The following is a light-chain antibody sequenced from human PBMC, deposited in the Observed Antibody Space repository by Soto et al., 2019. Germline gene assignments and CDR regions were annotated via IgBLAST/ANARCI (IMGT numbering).Light chain of an antibody. CDR3: MQGTHWPPA. Sequence: DVVMTQSPLSLPVTLGQPASISCRSSQSLVHSDGHIYLHWFQQRPGQSPRRLIYQVSDRDSGVPDRFSGSGSDTDFTLKISRVEAEDVGVYYCMQGTHWPPAFGGGTKVEIK. V-gene: IGKV2-30*02. J-gene: IGKJ4*01. CDR2: QVS. CDR1: QSLVHSDGHIY.